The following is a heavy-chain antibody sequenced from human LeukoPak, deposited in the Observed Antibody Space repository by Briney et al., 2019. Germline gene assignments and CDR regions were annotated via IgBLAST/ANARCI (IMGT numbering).Heavy chain of an antibody. V-gene: IGHV3-30*03. CDR3: AREFSPYGSGTSSSFRY. CDR1: GFTLSSYG. J-gene: IGHJ4*02. Sequence: PGGPLRLSCEASGFTLSSYGIHWVRQGPGKGLEWVGFVLHDGTKDYYGDSVTGRFTISRDNAGNMVDLQMNSLTSADTAVYFCAREFSPYGSGTSSSFRYWGQGALVIVSS. CDR2: VLHDGTKD. D-gene: IGHD3-10*01.